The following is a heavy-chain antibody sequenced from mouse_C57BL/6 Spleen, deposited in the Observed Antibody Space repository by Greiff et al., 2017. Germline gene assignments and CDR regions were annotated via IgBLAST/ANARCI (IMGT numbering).Heavy chain of an antibody. CDR1: GYTFTDYE. Sequence: QVHVKQSGAELVRPGASVTLSCKASGYTFTDYEMHWVKPTPVHGLEWIGAIDPETGGTAYNQKFKGKAILTADKSSSTAYMELRSLTSEDSAVYYCTRSGITTVVATNFDYWSQGTTRTVSS. D-gene: IGHD1-1*01. CDR2: IDPETGGT. CDR3: TRSGITTVVATNFDY. J-gene: IGHJ2*01. V-gene: IGHV1-15*01.